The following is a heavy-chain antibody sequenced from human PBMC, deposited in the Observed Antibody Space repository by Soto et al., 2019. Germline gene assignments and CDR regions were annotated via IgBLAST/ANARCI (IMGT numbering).Heavy chain of an antibody. CDR1: GDSISSSNYF. D-gene: IGHD6-19*01. V-gene: IGHV4-39*01. CDR2: IFYSGST. J-gene: IGHJ4*02. Sequence: QLQLQESGPGLVKPWETLSLTCTVSGDSISSSNYFWGWLRQPPGKGLEWIGTIFYSGSTYYNPSLKSRVTMSVDTSKNQFSLKLTSVTAADTALYYCARRYGWLYFDYWGQGSLVTVSS. CDR3: ARRYGWLYFDY.